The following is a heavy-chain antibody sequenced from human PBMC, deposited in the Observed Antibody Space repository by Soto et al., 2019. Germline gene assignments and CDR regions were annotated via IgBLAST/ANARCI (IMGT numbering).Heavy chain of an antibody. D-gene: IGHD6-13*01. V-gene: IGHV5-10-1*01. Sequence: GGSLKVSCKGSGYSFTSDWISGVRQMPGKGLEWMWRIDPSDSYTNYSPSFQGHVTISADKSISTAYLQWSSLKASDTAMYYCASPGYSSSWYEGMDVWGQGTTVTVSS. CDR2: IDPSDSYT. CDR1: GYSFTSDW. CDR3: ASPGYSSSWYEGMDV. J-gene: IGHJ6*02.